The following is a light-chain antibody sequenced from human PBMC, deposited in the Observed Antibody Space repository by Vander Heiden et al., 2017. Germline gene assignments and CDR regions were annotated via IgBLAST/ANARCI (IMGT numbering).Light chain of an antibody. J-gene: IGLJ1*01. Sequence: SYGLTQPPSASVAPGQTANITCGGNNIGRKSVNWYQQKPGQAPVLVVYDDSDRPSGITERFSGSNSGNTATLTISRVEAGDEADYYCQVWDASSDPYVFGTGTAVTVL. V-gene: IGLV3-21*02. CDR3: QVWDASSDPYV. CDR2: DDS. CDR1: NIGRKS.